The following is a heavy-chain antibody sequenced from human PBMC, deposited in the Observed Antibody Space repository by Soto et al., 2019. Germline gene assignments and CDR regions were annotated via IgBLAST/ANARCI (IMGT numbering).Heavy chain of an antibody. CDR3: ARVVGSNYRHYYYYYYGMDV. CDR2: IIPIFGTA. J-gene: IGHJ6*02. V-gene: IGHV1-69*13. Sequence: GASVKVSCKASGGTFSSYAISWVRQAPGQGLEWMGGIIPIFGTANYAQKFQGRVTITADESTSTAYMELSSLRSEDTAVYYCARVVGSNYRHYYYYYYGMDVWGQGTTVT. CDR1: GGTFSSYA. D-gene: IGHD4-4*01.